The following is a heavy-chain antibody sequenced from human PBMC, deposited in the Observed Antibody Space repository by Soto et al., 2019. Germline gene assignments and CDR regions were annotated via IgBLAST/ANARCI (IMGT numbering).Heavy chain of an antibody. CDR2: ISFDGSNK. CDR3: AEWLVLDA. CDR1: GFTFSRYG. J-gene: IGHJ1*01. Sequence: HPGGSLRLSCAASGFTFSRYGMHWVRQAPGKGLEWMAVISFDGSNKYYAESVKGRFTISRDNSKNTLYLQMNSLRAEDTAMYHCAEWLVLDAWGQGNLVTVSS. V-gene: IGHV3-30*03. D-gene: IGHD6-19*01.